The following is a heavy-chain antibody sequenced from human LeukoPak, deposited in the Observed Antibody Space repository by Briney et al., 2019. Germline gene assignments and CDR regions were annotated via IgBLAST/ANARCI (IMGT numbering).Heavy chain of an antibody. CDR2: IYYSGST. CDR1: GGSISSYY. CDR3: AGQPNYYDSSAWYYYGMDV. D-gene: IGHD3-22*01. J-gene: IGHJ6*02. V-gene: IGHV4-59*01. Sequence: SETLSLTCTVSGGSISSYYWSWIRQPPGKGLEWIGYIYYSGSTNYNPSLKSRVTTSVDTSKNQFSLKLSSVTAADTAVYYCAGQPNYYDSSAWYYYGMDVWGQGTTVTVSS.